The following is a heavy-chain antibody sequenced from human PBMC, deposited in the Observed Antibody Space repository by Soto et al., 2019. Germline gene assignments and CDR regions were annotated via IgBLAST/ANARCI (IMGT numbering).Heavy chain of an antibody. CDR2: IYYSGST. V-gene: IGHV4-31*03. D-gene: IGHD3-10*01. CDR3: ARGSSGSYQRFDP. Sequence: SETLCLTGTVSGGSISSGGYYWSWIRQHPGKGLEWIGYIYYSGSTYYNPSLKSRVTISVDTSKNQFSLKLSSVTAADTAVYYCARGSSGSYQRFDPWGQGTLVTVSS. J-gene: IGHJ5*02. CDR1: GGSISSGGYY.